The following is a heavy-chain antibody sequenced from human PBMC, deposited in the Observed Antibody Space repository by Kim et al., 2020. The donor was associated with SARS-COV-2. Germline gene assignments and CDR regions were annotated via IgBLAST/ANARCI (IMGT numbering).Heavy chain of an antibody. CDR3: ARVSIAARQALDY. Sequence: NPSLRSRVTISVDTSKNQFSLKLSSVTAADTAVYYCARVSIAARQALDYWGQGTLVTVSS. D-gene: IGHD6-6*01. J-gene: IGHJ4*02. V-gene: IGHV4-31*02.